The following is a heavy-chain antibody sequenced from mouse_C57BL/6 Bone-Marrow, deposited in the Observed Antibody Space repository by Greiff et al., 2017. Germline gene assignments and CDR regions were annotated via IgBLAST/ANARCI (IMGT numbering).Heavy chain of an antibody. CDR1: GYTFTSYW. Sequence: QVQLQQPGAELVKPGASVKLSCKASGYTFTSYWMQWVKQRPGQGLEWIGEIDPSDSYTNYNQKFKGKATLTVDTSSSTAYMQLSSLTSEDSAVYYCAREPRSEDYAMDYWGQGTSVTVSS. CDR2: IDPSDSYT. V-gene: IGHV1-50*01. J-gene: IGHJ4*01. CDR3: AREPRSEDYAMDY.